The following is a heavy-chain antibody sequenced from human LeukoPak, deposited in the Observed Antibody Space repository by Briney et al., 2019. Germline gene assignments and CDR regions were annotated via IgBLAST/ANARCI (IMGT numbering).Heavy chain of an antibody. V-gene: IGHV3-21*01. CDR2: ISGSSSYI. J-gene: IGHJ4*02. CDR1: GFTFSSYS. D-gene: IGHD6-13*01. Sequence: GGSLRLSCAASGFTFSSYSMNWVRRAPGKGLEWVSSISGSSSYIYYADSVKGRFTISRDNSKNTLYLQMNSLRAEDTAVYYCAKVGIAAAGGHTPHDYWGQGTLVTVSS. CDR3: AKVGIAAAGGHTPHDY.